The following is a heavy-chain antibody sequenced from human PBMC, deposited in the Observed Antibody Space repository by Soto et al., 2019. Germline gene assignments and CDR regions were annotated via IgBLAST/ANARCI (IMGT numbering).Heavy chain of an antibody. Sequence: SETLSLTCTVSGGSISSGGYYWSWIRQHPGKGLEWIGYIYYSGSTYYNPSLKSRVTISVDTSKNQFSLKLSSVTAADTAVYYCARDYSNYDGGDYYYYGMDAWGQGTTVTVSS. J-gene: IGHJ6*02. D-gene: IGHD4-4*01. V-gene: IGHV4-31*03. CDR2: IYYSGST. CDR3: ARDYSNYDGGDYYYYGMDA. CDR1: GGSISSGGYY.